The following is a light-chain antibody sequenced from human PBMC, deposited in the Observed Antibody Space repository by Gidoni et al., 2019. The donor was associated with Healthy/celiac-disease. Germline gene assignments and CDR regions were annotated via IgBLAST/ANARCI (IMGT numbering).Light chain of an antibody. J-gene: IGKJ1*01. V-gene: IGKV1-9*01. Sequence: DIQLTQSPSFLSASVGDRVTITCRASQGISSYLAWYQQKPGKSPKLLIYAASTLQSGVPSRFSGSGSGTEFTLTISSLQPEDVATYYCQQLNSYPLVTFGQGTKVEIK. CDR1: QGISSY. CDR3: QQLNSYPLVT. CDR2: AAS.